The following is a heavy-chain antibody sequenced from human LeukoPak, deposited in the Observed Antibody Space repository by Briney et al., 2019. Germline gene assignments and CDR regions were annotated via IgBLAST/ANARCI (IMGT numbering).Heavy chain of an antibody. CDR2: IYYSGST. V-gene: IGHV4-59*01. CDR1: GGSLSSYY. Sequence: SETLSLTCTVSGGSLSSYYWSWIRQPSGKGLEWIGYIYYSGSTNYNPSLKSRVTISVDTSKNQFSLKLSSVTAADTAVYYCARSPQQQLVSWYFDLWGRGTLVTVSS. J-gene: IGHJ2*01. CDR3: ARSPQQQLVSWYFDL. D-gene: IGHD6-13*01.